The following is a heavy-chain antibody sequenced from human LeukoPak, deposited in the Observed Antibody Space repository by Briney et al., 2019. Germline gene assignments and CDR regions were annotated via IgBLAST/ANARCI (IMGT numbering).Heavy chain of an antibody. D-gene: IGHD5-24*01. CDR1: GFSLSTSGVG. J-gene: IGHJ4*02. CDR3: AHIHMATITLDY. Sequence: ESGPTLVNPTQTLTLTCTFSGFSLSTSGVGVGWIRQPPGKALEWLALIYWNDDKRYSPSLKSRLTITKDTSNNQVVLTMTNMDPVDTATYYCAHIHMATITLDYWGQGTLVTVSS. CDR2: IYWNDDK. V-gene: IGHV2-5*01.